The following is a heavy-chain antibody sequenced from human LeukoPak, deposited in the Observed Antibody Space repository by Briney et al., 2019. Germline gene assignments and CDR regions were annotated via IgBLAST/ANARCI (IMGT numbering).Heavy chain of an antibody. V-gene: IGHV3-11*01. CDR3: ARDAYCGGDCYAFDI. D-gene: IGHD2-21*02. J-gene: IGHJ3*02. Sequence: PGGSLRLSSAASGFTFSDYYMSWIRQAPGKGLEWVSYISSSGSTIYYADSVKGRFTISRDNAKNSLYLQMNSLRAEDTAVYYCARDAYCGGDCYAFDIWGQGTMVTVSS. CDR2: ISSSGSTI. CDR1: GFTFSDYY.